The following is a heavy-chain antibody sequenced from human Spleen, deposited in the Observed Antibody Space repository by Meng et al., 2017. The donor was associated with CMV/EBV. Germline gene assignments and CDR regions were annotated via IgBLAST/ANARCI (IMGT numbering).Heavy chain of an antibody. CDR2: IYYSGST. J-gene: IGHJ4*02. V-gene: IGHV4-30-4*08. D-gene: IGHD3-22*01. Sequence: QAQPPECGQRLVTPSPTLSLTCTVSGGSIGSGVYYWSWSRQPPGKGLEWIGYIYYSGSTSYNPSLKSRVTMSVDTSKNQFSLNLNSVTAVDTAVYYCARNVPGTSAYYDWGQGTLVTVSS. CDR1: GGSIGSGVYY. CDR3: ARNVPGTSAYYD.